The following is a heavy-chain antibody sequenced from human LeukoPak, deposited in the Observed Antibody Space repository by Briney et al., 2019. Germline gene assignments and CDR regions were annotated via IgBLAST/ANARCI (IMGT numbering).Heavy chain of an antibody. CDR2: IWYDGSNK. D-gene: IGHD6-6*01. J-gene: IGHJ4*02. CDR3: ARVSRSRAMAAPVDY. Sequence: GGSLRLSCAASGFTLSTYGMHWVRQAPGKGLEWVADIWYDGSNKYYADSVKGRFTISRDNSKNTVYLQMSTLRAEDTAMYYCARVSRSRAMAAPVDYWGQGTLVTVSS. V-gene: IGHV3-33*01. CDR1: GFTLSTYG.